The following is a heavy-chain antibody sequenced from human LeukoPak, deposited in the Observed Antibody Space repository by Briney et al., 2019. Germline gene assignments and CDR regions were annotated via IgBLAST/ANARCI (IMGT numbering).Heavy chain of an antibody. J-gene: IGHJ5*02. D-gene: IGHD3-10*01. V-gene: IGHV1-18*01. CDR1: RYTFASYV. Sequence: ASVNVSRKTSRYTFASYVISGVRPAPGQEVEGMGWINAYNGNINHAQKFQCRVTKTPETSTSTAYMELRSLRSDDTAVDYCARDGSGTWLDPWGQGTLVTVSS. CDR2: INAYNGNI. CDR3: ARDGSGTWLDP.